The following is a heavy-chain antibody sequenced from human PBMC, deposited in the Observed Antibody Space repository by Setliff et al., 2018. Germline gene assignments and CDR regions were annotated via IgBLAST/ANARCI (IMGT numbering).Heavy chain of an antibody. J-gene: IGHJ4*02. CDR3: AKRGAVPGTTYHHFDN. CDR2: FGMSGTT. Sequence: PGGSLRLSCAASGFTFSDHYMDWVRQAPGKGLEWVSTFGMSGTTYYADSVKGRFTISRDNSKSTLYLQIDSLRAEDTALYYCAKRGAVPGTTYHHFDNWGQGTLVTVSS. D-gene: IGHD1-1*01. CDR1: GFTFSDHY. V-gene: IGHV3-23*01.